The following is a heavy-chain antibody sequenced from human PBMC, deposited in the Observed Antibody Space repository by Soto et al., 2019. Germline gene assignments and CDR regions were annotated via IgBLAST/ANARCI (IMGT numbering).Heavy chain of an antibody. CDR2: INHSGST. Sequence: SETLSLTCAVYGGSFSGYYWSWIRQPPGKGLEWIGEINHSGSTNYNPSLKSRVTISVDTSKNQFSLKLSSVTAADTAVYYCARGKNGIGAAFDIWGQGTMVTVSS. J-gene: IGHJ3*02. D-gene: IGHD3-10*01. V-gene: IGHV4-34*01. CDR3: ARGKNGIGAAFDI. CDR1: GGSFSGYY.